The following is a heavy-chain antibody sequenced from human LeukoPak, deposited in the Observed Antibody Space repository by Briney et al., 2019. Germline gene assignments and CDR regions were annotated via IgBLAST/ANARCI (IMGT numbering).Heavy chain of an antibody. CDR3: ARELDDSSGYYRHPVDY. J-gene: IGHJ4*02. D-gene: IGHD3-22*01. CDR2: ISSSSSYI. CDR1: GFTFSSYA. Sequence: GGSLRLSCAASGFTFSSYAMSWVRQAPGKGLEWVSYISSSSSYIYYADSVKGRFTISRDNAKNSLYLQMNSLRAEDTAVYYCARELDDSSGYYRHPVDYWGQGTLVTVSS. V-gene: IGHV3-21*05.